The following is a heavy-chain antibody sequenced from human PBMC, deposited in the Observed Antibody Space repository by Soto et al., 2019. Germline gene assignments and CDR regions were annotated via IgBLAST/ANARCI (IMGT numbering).Heavy chain of an antibody. Sequence: PSETXSLTCTGAVGSISSYYWSWVRQPAGKGLEWIGRIYTSGSTNYNPSLKSRVTMSVDTSKTQFSLKLSSVTAADPEVSYCARGVRNQDFDYWGQGTLVTVSS. D-gene: IGHD2-2*01. CDR3: ARGVRNQDFDY. J-gene: IGHJ4*02. CDR1: VGSISSYY. V-gene: IGHV4-4*07. CDR2: IYTSGST.